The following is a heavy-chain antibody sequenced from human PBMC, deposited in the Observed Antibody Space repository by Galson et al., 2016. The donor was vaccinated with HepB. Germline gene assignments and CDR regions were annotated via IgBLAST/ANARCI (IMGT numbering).Heavy chain of an antibody. CDR2: TYYRSKWFN. CDR3: TRGYTQNGMNV. Sequence: CAISGDSVTSDNTCWNWIRQSPSRGLEWLGRTYYRSKWFNDYADSVISRITVTSDTSKNQFSLQLDSVTPDDTATYFCTRGYTQNGMNVWGQGTTVTVS. J-gene: IGHJ6*02. V-gene: IGHV6-1*01. CDR1: GDSVTSDNTC. D-gene: IGHD5-24*01.